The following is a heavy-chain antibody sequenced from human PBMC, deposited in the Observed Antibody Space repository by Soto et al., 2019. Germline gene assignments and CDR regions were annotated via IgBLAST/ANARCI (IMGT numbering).Heavy chain of an antibody. CDR2: VSGSGGST. D-gene: IGHD6-19*01. CDR1: GFPFSRAW. Sequence: GGSLRLSCAGAGFPFSRAWLSLVRQATGTGLEWVSAVSGSGGSTNYADSVKGRFTISREYSKNTLYLQMNSLGAEDTAVYYCAKQRGYNSGFFDYWSQGTLVTVSS. J-gene: IGHJ4*02. V-gene: IGHV3-23*01. CDR3: AKQRGYNSGFFDY.